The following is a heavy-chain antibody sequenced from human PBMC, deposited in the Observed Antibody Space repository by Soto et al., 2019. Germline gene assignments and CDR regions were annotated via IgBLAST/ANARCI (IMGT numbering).Heavy chain of an antibody. J-gene: IGHJ6*02. Sequence: ASVMVSCTSSGYTLSNSVISWVRQAPGQGLGWLGWINSDNGNTNYAQHLQGRVTLTTDTSTSTAYMDLRSLRSDDTAVYYCAREQGITTFGVYSMYYSGMDVWGQ. CDR1: GYTLSNSV. CDR3: AREQGITTFGVYSMYYSGMDV. V-gene: IGHV1-18*01. CDR2: INSDNGNT. D-gene: IGHD3-3*01.